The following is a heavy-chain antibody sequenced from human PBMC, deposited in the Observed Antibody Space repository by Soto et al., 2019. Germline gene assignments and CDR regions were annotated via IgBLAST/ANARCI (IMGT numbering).Heavy chain of an antibody. CDR2: INHSGST. CDR1: GGSFSGYY. Sequence: SETLSLTCAVYGGSFSGYYWSWIRQPPGKGLEWIGEINHSGSTNYNPSLKSRVTISVDTSKNQFSLKLSSVTAADTAVYYCASDDRYSSSSFDYWGQGTLVTVSS. CDR3: ASDDRYSSSSFDY. J-gene: IGHJ4*02. V-gene: IGHV4-34*01. D-gene: IGHD6-6*01.